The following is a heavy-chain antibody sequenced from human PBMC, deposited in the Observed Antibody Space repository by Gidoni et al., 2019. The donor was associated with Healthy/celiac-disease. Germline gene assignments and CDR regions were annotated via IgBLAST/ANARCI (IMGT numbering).Heavy chain of an antibody. D-gene: IGHD2-2*01. Sequence: QVQLAQSGAAVKKPGSSVKVSCKASGGTLRSYAISWVRQAPGQGLEWMGGIIPIFGTANYEQKFQGRVTITADESTSTAYMELSRLRSEDTAVYYCAGPLFSSSNKTPDDAFDIWGQGTMVTVSS. J-gene: IGHJ3*02. V-gene: IGHV1-69*01. CDR3: AGPLFSSSNKTPDDAFDI. CDR2: IIPIFGTA. CDR1: GGTLRSYA.